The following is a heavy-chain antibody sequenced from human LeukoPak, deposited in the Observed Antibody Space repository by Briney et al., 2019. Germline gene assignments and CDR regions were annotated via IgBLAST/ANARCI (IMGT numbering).Heavy chain of an antibody. J-gene: IGHJ4*02. V-gene: IGHV3-30-3*01. Sequence: GGSLRLSCAAPGFTFSSYAMHWVRQAPGKGLEWVAVISYDGSNKYYADSVKGRFTISRDNSKNTLYLQMNSLRAEDTAVCYCARDPSSGSYPGSFDYWGQGTLVTVSS. D-gene: IGHD1-26*01. CDR3: ARDPSSGSYPGSFDY. CDR1: GFTFSSYA. CDR2: ISYDGSNK.